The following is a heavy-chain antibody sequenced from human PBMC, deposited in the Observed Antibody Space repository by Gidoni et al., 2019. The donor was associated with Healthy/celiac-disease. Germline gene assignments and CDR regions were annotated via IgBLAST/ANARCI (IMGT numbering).Heavy chain of an antibody. CDR3: ARDLEVDYYYGMDV. J-gene: IGHJ6*02. V-gene: IGHV3-33*01. CDR2: IWYDGSNK. CDR1: GFTFRSYG. Sequence: QVQLVESGGCVVQPGRSLRLSCAASGFTFRSYGMHWVRQATGKGLEWVAVIWYDGSNKYYADSVKGRFTISRDNYKNTLYLQMNSLRAEDTAVYYCARDLEVDYYYGMDVWGQGTTVTVSS.